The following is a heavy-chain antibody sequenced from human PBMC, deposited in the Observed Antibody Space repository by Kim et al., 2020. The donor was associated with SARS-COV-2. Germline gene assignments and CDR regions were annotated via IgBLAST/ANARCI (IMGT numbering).Heavy chain of an antibody. D-gene: IGHD3-22*01. Sequence: SKTLSLTCVVSGASISSSSCWSWVRQPPGKGLEWIGEVDHSGTTSYNVSLKNRVSILVDKSKNQFSLRLTSVSAADTAVYYCARGVSSAWTLRAWFDPWG. J-gene: IGHJ5*02. CDR1: GASISSSSC. CDR3: ARGVSSAWTLRAWFDP. CDR2: VDHSGTT. V-gene: IGHV4-4*02.